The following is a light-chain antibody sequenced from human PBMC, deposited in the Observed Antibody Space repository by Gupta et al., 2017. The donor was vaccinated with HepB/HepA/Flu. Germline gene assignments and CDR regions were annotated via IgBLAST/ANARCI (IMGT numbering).Light chain of an antibody. CDR3: GAADSSLSAVV. V-gene: IGLV1-51*02. CDR2: EHN. J-gene: IGLJ2*01. CDR1: RSNIGTNY. Sequence: QSVLTQPRSVSAAPGQKVTISCSGGRSNIGTNYVSWYQQLPGTAPKLLRYEHNKRPSAIPDRFSGSKSGTSATLLITGLQTGDEADYYFGAADSSLSAVVFGGGTKLTVL.